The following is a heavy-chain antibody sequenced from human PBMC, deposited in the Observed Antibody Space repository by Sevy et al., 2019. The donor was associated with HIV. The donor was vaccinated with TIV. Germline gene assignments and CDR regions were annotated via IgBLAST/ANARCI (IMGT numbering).Heavy chain of an antibody. CDR2: MNPNTGQT. Sequence: ASVKVSCKASGYTFTALDINWVRQATGQVLEWMGWMNPNTGQTDYSQRFQGRVTMTRDNSISTAYMELHSLRSDDTAIYYCARGIAAGVDYWGQGTQVTVSS. D-gene: IGHD6-13*01. J-gene: IGHJ4*02. CDR1: GYTFTALD. CDR3: ARGIAAGVDY. V-gene: IGHV1-8*01.